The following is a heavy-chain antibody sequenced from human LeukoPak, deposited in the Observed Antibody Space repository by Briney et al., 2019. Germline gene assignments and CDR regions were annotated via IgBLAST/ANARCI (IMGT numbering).Heavy chain of an antibody. V-gene: IGHV3-30*03. CDR1: GFTSSSYG. J-gene: IGHJ4*02. CDR2: ISNDGSSK. Sequence: GGSLRPSCVASGFTSSSYGMHWVRQAPGKGMEWVAVISNDGSSKYYTDSVKGRVTIARDNSKNTLYPQMNSLKAEDTAVYYCARGENSKTYPVSGYWGRGTLVTVSS. CDR3: ARGENSKTYPVSGY. D-gene: IGHD2/OR15-2a*01.